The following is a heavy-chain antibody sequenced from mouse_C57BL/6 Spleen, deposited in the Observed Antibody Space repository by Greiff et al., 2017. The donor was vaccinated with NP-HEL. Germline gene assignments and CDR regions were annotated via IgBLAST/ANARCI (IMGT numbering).Heavy chain of an antibody. Sequence: EVKLVESGGGLVKPGGSLKLSCAASGFTFSDYGMHWVRQAPEKGLEWVAYISSGSSTIYYAHTVTGRVTISRDNAKNTLFLQMTSLRSEDTAMYYCARLITTVVATEAMDYWGQGTSVTVSS. CDR2: ISSGSSTI. CDR3: ARLITTVVATEAMDY. V-gene: IGHV5-17*01. D-gene: IGHD1-1*01. J-gene: IGHJ4*01. CDR1: GFTFSDYG.